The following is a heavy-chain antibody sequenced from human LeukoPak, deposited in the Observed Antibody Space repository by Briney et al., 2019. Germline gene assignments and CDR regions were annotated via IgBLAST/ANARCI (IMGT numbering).Heavy chain of an antibody. CDR1: GFTFSSYA. CDR2: IKHDASER. V-gene: IGHV3-7*01. CDR3: ARDCGWGCNWDYNTYYFDY. D-gene: IGHD1-7*01. J-gene: IGHJ4*02. Sequence: GGSLRLSCAASGFTFSSYAMSWVRQTPGKGLEWVANIKHDASERFYVDSVKGRLTISRDNAKNSLYIQMNSLRAEDTAVYYCARDCGWGCNWDYNTYYFDYWGQGTLVTVSS.